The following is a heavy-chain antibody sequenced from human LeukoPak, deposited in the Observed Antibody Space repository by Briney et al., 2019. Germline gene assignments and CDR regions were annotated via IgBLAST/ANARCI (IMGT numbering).Heavy chain of an antibody. Sequence: PGGSLRLSCAASGFIVSSNYMSWVRQAPGKGLEWVANIKQDGSEKYYVDSVKGRFTISRDNAKNSLYLQMNSLRAEDTAVYYCAREEIAVFDYWGQGTLVTVSS. CDR2: IKQDGSEK. CDR3: AREEIAVFDY. V-gene: IGHV3-7*01. CDR1: GFIVSSNY. J-gene: IGHJ4*02. D-gene: IGHD6-19*01.